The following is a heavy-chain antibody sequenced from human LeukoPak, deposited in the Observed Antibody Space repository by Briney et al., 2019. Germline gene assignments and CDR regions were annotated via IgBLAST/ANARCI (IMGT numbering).Heavy chain of an antibody. Sequence: GGSLRLSCAASGFTFSSPGMTWLRQAPERGLEWVAHIKHDGSEKYYVDSVKGRFTISRDNAKNSLYLQMISSRVEDTAVYYCARQRQPGDWALAYWGQGTLVTVSS. D-gene: IGHD6-25*01. CDR2: IKHDGSEK. CDR3: ARQRQPGDWALAY. V-gene: IGHV3-7*01. J-gene: IGHJ4*02. CDR1: GFTFSSPG.